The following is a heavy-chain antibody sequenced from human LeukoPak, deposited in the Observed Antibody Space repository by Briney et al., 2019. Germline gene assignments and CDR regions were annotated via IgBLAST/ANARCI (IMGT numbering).Heavy chain of an antibody. Sequence: PGGSLRLSCAASGFTVSSNYMSWVRQAPGKGLEWVSVIYSCGNTYYADSVKGRFTISRDNSKNTLYLQMNSLRAEDTAVYYCARAQPGSSTSCHHYYYYMDVWGKGTTVTVSS. CDR1: GFTVSSNY. CDR2: IYSCGNT. V-gene: IGHV3-53*05. D-gene: IGHD2-2*01. CDR3: ARAQPGSSTSCHHYYYYMDV. J-gene: IGHJ6*03.